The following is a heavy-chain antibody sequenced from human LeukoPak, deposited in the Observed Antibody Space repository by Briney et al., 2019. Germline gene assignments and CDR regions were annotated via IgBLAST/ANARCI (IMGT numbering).Heavy chain of an antibody. V-gene: IGHV3-23*01. CDR2: ISGSGGST. D-gene: IGHD3-3*01. Sequence: GGFLRLSCAASGFTFSSYAMSWVRQAPGKGLEWVSAISGSGGSTYYADSVKGRFTISRDNSKNTLYLQMNSLRAEDTAVYYCAKAVVYYDFWSGHKTYYFDYWGQGPWSPSPQ. CDR3: AKAVVYYDFWSGHKTYYFDY. J-gene: IGHJ4*02. CDR1: GFTFSSYA.